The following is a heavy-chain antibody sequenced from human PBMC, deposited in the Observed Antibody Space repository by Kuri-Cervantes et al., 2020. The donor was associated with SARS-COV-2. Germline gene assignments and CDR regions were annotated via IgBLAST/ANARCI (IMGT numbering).Heavy chain of an antibody. CDR1: GYTFTGYY. D-gene: IGHD2-21*02. CDR3: ARAGAEVTSHFDY. V-gene: IGHV1-2*02. Sequence: ASVKVSCKASGYTFTGYYMHWVRQAPGQGLEWMGWINPNSGGTNYAQKFQGRVTMTGDTSISTAYMELSRLRSDDTAVYYCARAGAEVTSHFDYWGQGTLVTVSS. CDR2: INPNSGGT. J-gene: IGHJ4*02.